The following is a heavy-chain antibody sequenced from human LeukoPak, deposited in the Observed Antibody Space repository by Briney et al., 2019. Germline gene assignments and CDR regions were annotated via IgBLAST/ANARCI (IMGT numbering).Heavy chain of an antibody. CDR2: ISSGSSTI. J-gene: IGHJ4*02. CDR1: GFTFSEYS. Sequence: GGSLRLSCAASGFTFSEYSMNRVRQAPGKGLEWVSFISSGSSTIYYADSVKGRFTISRDNAKSSLYLQMNSLRREDTAVYYCARDQNDRHWTDYGDYWGQGTLVSVPS. CDR3: ARDQNDRHWTDYGDY. V-gene: IGHV3-48*01. D-gene: IGHD4/OR15-4a*01.